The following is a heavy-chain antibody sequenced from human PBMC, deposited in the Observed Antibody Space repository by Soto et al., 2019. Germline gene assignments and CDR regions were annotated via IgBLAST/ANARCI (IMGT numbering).Heavy chain of an antibody. V-gene: IGHV4-59*01. CDR3: ARESSLRFDR. D-gene: IGHD2-15*01. CDR1: GGSISSYY. J-gene: IGHJ4*02. Sequence: SETLSLTCSVSGGSISSYYWSWIRQPPGRGLEWIGYIFYSGTTNYNPSLKSRVTISVDTSKSQFSLKLSSVTAADTAVYYCARESSLRFDRWGQGTLVTVSS. CDR2: IFYSGTT.